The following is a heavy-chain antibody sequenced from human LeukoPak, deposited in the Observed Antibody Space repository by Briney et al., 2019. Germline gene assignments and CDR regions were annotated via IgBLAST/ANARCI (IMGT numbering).Heavy chain of an antibody. D-gene: IGHD2-15*01. Sequence: NTSETLSLTCTVSGGSMSSSDYYWGWIRQPPGKGLEWIGRIYYGGSTYYNPSLKSRVTISVDTSMNQFSLKLSFVTTADTAVYYCARALGYCSGGSCTRGYNWFDPWGQGTLVTVPS. J-gene: IGHJ5*02. V-gene: IGHV4-39*01. CDR1: GGSMSSSDYY. CDR3: ARALGYCSGGSCTRGYNWFDP. CDR2: IYYGGST.